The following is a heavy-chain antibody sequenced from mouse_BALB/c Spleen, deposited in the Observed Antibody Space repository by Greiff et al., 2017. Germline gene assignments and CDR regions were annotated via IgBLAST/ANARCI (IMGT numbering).Heavy chain of an antibody. CDR2: ISSGGSYT. Sequence: EVKLMESGGGLVQPGGSLKLSCAASGFTFRSYAMSWVRQTPEKRLEWVATISSGGSYTYYPDSVKGRFTISRDNAKNTLYLQMSSLRSEDTAMYYCARPIYDGYYGFAYWGQGTLVTVSA. CDR3: ARPIYDGYYGFAY. D-gene: IGHD2-3*01. CDR1: GFTFRSYA. V-gene: IGHV5-9-3*01. J-gene: IGHJ3*01.